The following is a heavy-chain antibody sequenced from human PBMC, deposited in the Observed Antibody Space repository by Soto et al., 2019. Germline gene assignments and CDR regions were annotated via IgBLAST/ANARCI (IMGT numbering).Heavy chain of an antibody. CDR3: ARIKTGLYFSGGSCYSGWFDT. J-gene: IGHJ5*02. CDR2: IFSNDEK. D-gene: IGHD2-15*01. CDR1: GSSLSNTRMG. V-gene: IGHV2-26*01. Sequence: QVTLKESGPVLVKPTETLTLTCTVSGSSLSNTRMGVSWIRQPPGKALEWLAHIFSNDEKSYTTSLKSRLTISKDTSKSQVFLTMTNIAPEDTATYYCARIKTGLYFSGGSCYSGWFDTLGQGTMVTV.